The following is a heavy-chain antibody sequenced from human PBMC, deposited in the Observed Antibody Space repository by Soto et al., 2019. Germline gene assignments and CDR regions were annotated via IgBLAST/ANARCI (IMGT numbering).Heavy chain of an antibody. Sequence: PSETLSLTCTVSGGSISGYYWSWIRQPPGKGLEWIGYFYYSGSTSYNPSLRSRLTISVDTSKNQFSLRLSSVTAADTAVYYCAGGIAARPLGYWGQGTLVTVSS. V-gene: IGHV4-59*12. J-gene: IGHJ4*02. CDR2: FYYSGST. CDR1: GGSISGYY. D-gene: IGHD6-6*01. CDR3: AGGIAARPLGY.